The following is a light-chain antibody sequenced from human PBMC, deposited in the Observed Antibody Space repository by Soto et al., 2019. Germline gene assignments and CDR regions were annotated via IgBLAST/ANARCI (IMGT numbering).Light chain of an antibody. CDR1: QTIGSW. Sequence: DIQMTQSPSTLSASVGDRVTVTCRASQTIGSWLAWYQQKPGRAPKLLISDASSLESGVPSRFSGNGSGTEFTLTISGLQPDNFASYYCQQYNSYSGMFGQGTKVDIK. CDR3: QQYNSYSGM. J-gene: IGKJ1*01. V-gene: IGKV1-5*01. CDR2: DAS.